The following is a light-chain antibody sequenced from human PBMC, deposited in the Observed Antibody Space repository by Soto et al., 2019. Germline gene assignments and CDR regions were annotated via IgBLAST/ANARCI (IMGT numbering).Light chain of an antibody. CDR2: EVT. CDR1: SSDVGSYNL. Sequence: QSALTQPASVSGSPGQSITISCTGTSSDVGSYNLVSWYQQYPGKAPKLMIYEVTKRPSGVSDRFSGSKSGNTASLTISGLQAEDEADYCCCSYAGGVIFGGGTKLTVL. CDR3: CSYAGGVI. J-gene: IGLJ2*01. V-gene: IGLV2-23*02.